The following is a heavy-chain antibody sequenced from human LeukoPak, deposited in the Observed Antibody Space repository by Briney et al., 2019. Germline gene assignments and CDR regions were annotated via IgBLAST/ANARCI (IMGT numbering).Heavy chain of an antibody. CDR3: AKDLRYYYDPTDLTGYFDY. CDR2: ISGSGGST. Sequence: QTGGSLRLSCSASGFRFDDYGMTWVHQAPGKGLEWVSAISGSGGSTYYADSVKGRFTISRDNSKNTLYLQMNSLRAEDTAVYYCAKDLRYYYDPTDLTGYFDYWGQGTLVTVSS. V-gene: IGHV3-23*01. CDR1: GFRFDDYG. D-gene: IGHD3-22*01. J-gene: IGHJ4*02.